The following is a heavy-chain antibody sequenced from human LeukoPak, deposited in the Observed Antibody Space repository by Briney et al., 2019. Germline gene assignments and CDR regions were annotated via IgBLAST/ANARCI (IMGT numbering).Heavy chain of an antibody. Sequence: SETLSLTCTVSGGSISGYYWSWIRQPPGKGLEWIGYIYYSGSTNYNPSLKSRVTISVDTSKNQFSLKLSSVTAADTAVYYCARGYYDSSGYHYYYYMDVWGKGTTVTVSS. V-gene: IGHV4-59*01. CDR1: GGSISGYY. CDR2: IYYSGST. J-gene: IGHJ6*03. D-gene: IGHD3-22*01. CDR3: ARGYYDSSGYHYYYYMDV.